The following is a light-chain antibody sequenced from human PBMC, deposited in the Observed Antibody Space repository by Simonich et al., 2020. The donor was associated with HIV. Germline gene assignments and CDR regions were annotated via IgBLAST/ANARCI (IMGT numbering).Light chain of an antibody. CDR2: GNS. CDR3: QSYDSSLSDSV. V-gene: IGLV1-40*01. Sequence: QSVLTQPPSVSGAPGQRVTISCTGNSSNIGTGYDVHWYQQLPGTAPNVLIYGNSNRPSGVPDRFSGSKSGTSASLAITGLQAEDEADYYCQSYDSSLSDSVFGGGTKLTVL. J-gene: IGLJ3*02. CDR1: SSNIGTGYD.